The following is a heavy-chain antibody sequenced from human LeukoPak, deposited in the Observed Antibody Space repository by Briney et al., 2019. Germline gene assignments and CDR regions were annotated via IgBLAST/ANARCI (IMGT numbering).Heavy chain of an antibody. D-gene: IGHD6-13*01. CDR2: ISSSSSYI. Sequence: GGSLRLSCAASGFTLSSYSMNWVRQAPGKGLEWVSSISSSSSYIYYADSVKGRFTISRDNAKNSLYLQMNSLRAEDTAVYYCARVHSSSWPNYYYYYYMDVWGKGTTVTVSS. V-gene: IGHV3-21*01. CDR3: ARVHSSSWPNYYYYYYMDV. CDR1: GFTLSSYS. J-gene: IGHJ6*03.